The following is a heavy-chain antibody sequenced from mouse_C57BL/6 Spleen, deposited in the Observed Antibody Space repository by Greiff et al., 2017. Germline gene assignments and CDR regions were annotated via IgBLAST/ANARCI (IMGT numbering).Heavy chain of an antibody. CDR1: GFNIKDDY. D-gene: IGHD1-1*01. CDR2: IDPENGDT. Sequence: EVQLQESGAELVRPGASVKLSCTASGFNIKDDYMHWVKQRPEQGLEWIGWIDPENGDTEYASKFQGKATITADTSSNTAYLQLSSLTSEDTAVYYCTKSSYRWYFDVWGTGTTVTVSS. V-gene: IGHV14-4*01. J-gene: IGHJ1*03. CDR3: TKSSYRWYFDV.